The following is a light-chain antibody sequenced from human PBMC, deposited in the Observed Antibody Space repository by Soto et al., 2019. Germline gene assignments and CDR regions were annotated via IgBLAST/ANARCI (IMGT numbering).Light chain of an antibody. CDR1: QSVRSSY. CDR2: AAS. V-gene: IGKV3-20*01. J-gene: IGKJ1*01. CDR3: QQYGSSPRT. Sequence: EIVLTQSPDTLSLSPGETANLSCRASQSVRSSYLAWYQQTPGQTPRLLIYAASSRATGIPDRFSGSGSGTDFSLTISRLEAEDFAVYYCQQYGSSPRTFGQGTKVDIK.